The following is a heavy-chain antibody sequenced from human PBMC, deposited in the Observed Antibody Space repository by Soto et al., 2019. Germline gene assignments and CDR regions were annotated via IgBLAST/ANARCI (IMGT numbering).Heavy chain of an antibody. Sequence: QVQLVESGGGVVQPGRSLRLSCAASGFTFSSYGMHWVRQAPGKGLEWVAVISYDGSNKYYADSVKGRFTISRDNSKNTLYLQMDSLRAEDTAVYYCAKNPMVRGDNYGMAVWGQGTTVTVSS. J-gene: IGHJ6*02. CDR3: AKNPMVRGDNYGMAV. D-gene: IGHD3-10*01. CDR1: GFTFSSYG. CDR2: ISYDGSNK. V-gene: IGHV3-30*18.